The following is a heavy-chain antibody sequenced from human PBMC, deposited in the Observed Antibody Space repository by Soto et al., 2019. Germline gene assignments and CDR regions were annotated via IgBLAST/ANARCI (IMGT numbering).Heavy chain of an antibody. Sequence: RXETLSLTCTVSGGSISSYYWSWIRQPRGKGLEWIGYIYYSGSTNYNPSLKSRVTISVDTSKNQFSLKLSSVTAADTAVYYCARKFGYSYGYAFDPWGQGTLVTVSS. CDR3: ARKFGYSYGYAFDP. D-gene: IGHD5-18*01. CDR2: IYYSGST. J-gene: IGHJ5*02. CDR1: GGSISSYY. V-gene: IGHV4-59*01.